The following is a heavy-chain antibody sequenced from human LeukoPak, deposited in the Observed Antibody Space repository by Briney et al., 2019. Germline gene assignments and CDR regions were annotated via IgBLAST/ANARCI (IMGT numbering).Heavy chain of an antibody. J-gene: IGHJ1*01. CDR3: AEDDYYDSSGYSLEYFQH. Sequence: GGSLRLSCAASGFTFSSYAMSWVRQAPRKGLEWVSAISGSGGSTYYADSVKGRFTISRDNSKNTLYLQMNSLRAEDTAVYYCAEDDYYDSSGYSLEYFQHWGQGTLVTVSS. V-gene: IGHV3-23*01. D-gene: IGHD3-22*01. CDR2: ISGSGGST. CDR1: GFTFSSYA.